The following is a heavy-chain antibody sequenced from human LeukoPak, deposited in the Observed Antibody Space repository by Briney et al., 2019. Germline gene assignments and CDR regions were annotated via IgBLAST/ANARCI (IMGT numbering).Heavy chain of an antibody. J-gene: IGHJ4*02. D-gene: IGHD1-26*01. CDR1: GFTFDDYA. CDR2: ISWNSGSI. V-gene: IGHV3-9*01. CDR3: AKGDSGSYVRPADY. Sequence: PGGSLRLSCAASGFTFDDYAMDWVRQAPGKGLEWVSGISWNSGSINYADSVKGRFTISRDNAKNSLYLQMNSLRAEDTALYYCAKGDSGSYVRPADYWGQGTLVTVSS.